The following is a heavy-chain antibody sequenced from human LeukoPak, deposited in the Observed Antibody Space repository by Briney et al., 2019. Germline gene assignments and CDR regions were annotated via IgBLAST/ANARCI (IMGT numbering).Heavy chain of an antibody. CDR3: ARDIGPRLVYGDYAGDAFDI. J-gene: IGHJ3*02. D-gene: IGHD4-17*01. V-gene: IGHV4-39*07. CDR2: INDSGSN. Sequence: PSETLSLTCTVSGGSISGSSYYWGWLPQPQGKGLEWIVYINDSGSNYYNPSLKSRVTMSVDTSKNQFSLKLSSVTAADTAVYYCARDIGPRLVYGDYAGDAFDIWGQGTMVTVSS. CDR1: GGSISGSSYY.